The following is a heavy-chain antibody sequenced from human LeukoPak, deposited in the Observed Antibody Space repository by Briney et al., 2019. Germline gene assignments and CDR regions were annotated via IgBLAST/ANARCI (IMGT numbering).Heavy chain of an antibody. CDR3: ARGRIVGESETPTLEY. Sequence: ASVKVSCKASGYTFIGYYMHWVRQAPGQGLEWMGWINPNSGDTSYTQKFQGRVTMTRDTSINTTYMELSRLTSDDTALYHCARGRIVGESETPTLEYWGQGALVTVSS. V-gene: IGHV1-2*02. CDR1: GYTFIGYY. J-gene: IGHJ4*02. CDR2: INPNSGDT. D-gene: IGHD3-16*01.